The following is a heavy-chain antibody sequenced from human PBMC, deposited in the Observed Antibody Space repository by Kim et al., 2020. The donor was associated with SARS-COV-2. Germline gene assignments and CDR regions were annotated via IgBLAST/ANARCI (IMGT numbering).Heavy chain of an antibody. J-gene: IGHJ3*02. V-gene: IGHV3-43*02. CDR3: AKEGGDVDTAMYAFDI. CDR2: ISGDGGST. Sequence: GGSLRLSCAASGFTFDDYAMHWVRQAPGKGLEWVSLISGDGGSTYYADSVKGRFNISRDNSKNSLYLQMNSLRTEDTALYYCAKEGGDVDTAMYAFDIWGQGTMVTVSS. D-gene: IGHD5-18*01. CDR1: GFTFDDYA.